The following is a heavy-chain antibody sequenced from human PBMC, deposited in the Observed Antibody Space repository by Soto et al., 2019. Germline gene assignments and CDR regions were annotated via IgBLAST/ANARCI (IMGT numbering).Heavy chain of an antibody. V-gene: IGHV4-30-4*01. CDR3: ARSRISIFGILIIGSSFDP. J-gene: IGHJ5*02. CDR2: IYYSGSS. D-gene: IGHD3-3*01. Sequence: QVQLQESGPGLVKPSQTLSLTCTVSGGSISSGDYYWSWIRQPPGKGLEWIGYIYYSGSSYYNPSLKSRVSISIDTSENQFSLKLSSVTAADTAVYYCARSRISIFGILIIGSSFDPWGQGSLVTVSS. CDR1: GGSISSGDYY.